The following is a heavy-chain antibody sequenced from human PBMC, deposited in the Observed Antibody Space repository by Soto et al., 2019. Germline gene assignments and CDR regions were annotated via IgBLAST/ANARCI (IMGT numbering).Heavy chain of an antibody. V-gene: IGHV4-61*01. CDR1: GPSVSSGSYY. CDR2: IYYSGST. Sequence: PETLSLTCTLSGPSVSSGSYYWSWLRQPPGKGLEWIGYIYYSGSTNYNPSLKSRVTISVDTSKNQFSLKLSSVTAAGTAVYYCARDRYGMDVWGQGTTVTVSS. CDR3: ARDRYGMDV. J-gene: IGHJ6*02.